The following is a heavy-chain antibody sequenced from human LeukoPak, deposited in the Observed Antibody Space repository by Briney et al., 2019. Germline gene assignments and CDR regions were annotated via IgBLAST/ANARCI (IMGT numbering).Heavy chain of an antibody. Sequence: GGSLRLSRAASGFTFSSYEMNWVRQAPGKGLEWVSYISSSGSTIYYADSVKGRFTISRDNAKNSLYLQMSSLRAEDTTVYYCARDIRGYTDYWGQGTLVTVSS. J-gene: IGHJ4*02. CDR1: GFTFSSYE. D-gene: IGHD5-18*01. CDR3: ARDIRGYTDY. V-gene: IGHV3-48*03. CDR2: ISSSGSTI.